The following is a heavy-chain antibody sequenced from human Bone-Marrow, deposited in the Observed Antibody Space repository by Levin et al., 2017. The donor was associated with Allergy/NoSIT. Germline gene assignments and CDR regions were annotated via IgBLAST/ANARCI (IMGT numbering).Heavy chain of an antibody. CDR2: ISYDGSNK. J-gene: IGHJ4*02. V-gene: IGHV3-30-3*01. CDR1: GFTFSSYA. CDR3: ARVSGSGIAAHAFFDY. Sequence: LSLTCAASGFTFSSYAMHWVRQAPGKGLEWVAVISYDGSNKYYADSVKGRFTISRDNSKNTLYLQMNSLRAEDTAVYYCARVSGSGIAAHAFFDYWGQGTLVTVSS. D-gene: IGHD6-13*01.